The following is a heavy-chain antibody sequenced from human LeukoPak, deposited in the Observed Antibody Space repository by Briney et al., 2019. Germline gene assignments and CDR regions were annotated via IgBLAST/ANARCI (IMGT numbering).Heavy chain of an antibody. Sequence: PGGSLRLSCAASGFTFSSYAMSWVRQAPGKGLEGVSAISGSGGSTYYADSVKGRFTISRDNSKNTLYLQMNSLRAEDTAVYYCASTKYSSSWSRVPFDYWGQGTLVTVSS. CDR3: ASTKYSSSWSRVPFDY. V-gene: IGHV3-23*01. J-gene: IGHJ4*02. CDR1: GFTFSSYA. CDR2: ISGSGGST. D-gene: IGHD6-13*01.